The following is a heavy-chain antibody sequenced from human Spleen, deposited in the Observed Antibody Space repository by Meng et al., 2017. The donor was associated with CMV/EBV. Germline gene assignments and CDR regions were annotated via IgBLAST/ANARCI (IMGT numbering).Heavy chain of an antibody. CDR3: ARTKNWNSDY. CDR2: INPNSGGT. J-gene: IGHJ4*02. Sequence: VSCKASGYMFSNYYTHWVRQAPGQGLEWMGWINPNSGGTNYAQKFQGRVTMTRDSSISTAYMELSRLRSDDTAVYYCARTKNWNSDYWGQGTLVTVSS. CDR1: GYMFSNYY. V-gene: IGHV1-2*02. D-gene: IGHD1-7*01.